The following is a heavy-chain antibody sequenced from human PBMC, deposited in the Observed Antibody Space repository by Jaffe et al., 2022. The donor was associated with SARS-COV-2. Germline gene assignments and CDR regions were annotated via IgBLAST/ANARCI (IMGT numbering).Heavy chain of an antibody. CDR1: GFTFSSYA. CDR3: ARDNGDYGNFDY. Sequence: QVQLVESGGGVVQPGRSLRLSCAASGFTFSSYAMHWVRQAPGKGLEWVAVISYDGSNKYYADSVKGRFTISRDNSKNTLYLQMNSLRAEDTAVYYCARDNGDYGNFDYWGQGTLVTVSS. D-gene: IGHD4-17*01. V-gene: IGHV3-30*04. CDR2: ISYDGSNK. J-gene: IGHJ4*02.